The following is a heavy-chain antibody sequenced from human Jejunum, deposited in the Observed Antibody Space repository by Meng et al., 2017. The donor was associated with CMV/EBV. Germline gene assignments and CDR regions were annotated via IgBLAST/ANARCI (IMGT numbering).Heavy chain of an antibody. V-gene: IGHV3-30-3*01. J-gene: IGHJ4*02. CDR3: AAEYRLLNTPYFEY. CDR2: VSQDGVTK. D-gene: IGHD2/OR15-2a*01. CDR1: GFTFNKYA. Sequence: SGFTFNKYAIHWVRRAPGKGLEWVALVSQDGVTKQYADSVQGRLTISRDNSQNTVVLQMDSLRGEDTAVYYCAAEYRLLNTPYFEYWGQGTVVTVSS.